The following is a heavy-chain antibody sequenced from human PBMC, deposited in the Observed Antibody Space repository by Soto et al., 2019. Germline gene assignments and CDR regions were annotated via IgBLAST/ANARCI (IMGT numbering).Heavy chain of an antibody. V-gene: IGHV1-69*01. CDR2: IIPIFGTA. J-gene: IGHJ3*02. CDR3: ARATTYYYGSGTSSNAFDI. Sequence: QVQLVQSEAEVKKPGSSVKVSCKASGGTFSSYAIIWVRQAPGQGLEWMGGIIPIFGTANYAQKFQGRVTITADESTSTAYMELSSLRSEDTAVYYCARATTYYYGSGTSSNAFDIWGQGTMVTVSS. D-gene: IGHD3-10*01. CDR1: GGTFSSYA.